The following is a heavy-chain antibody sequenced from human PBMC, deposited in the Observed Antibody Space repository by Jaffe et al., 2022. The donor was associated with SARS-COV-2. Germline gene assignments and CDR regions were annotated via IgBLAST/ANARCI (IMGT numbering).Heavy chain of an antibody. D-gene: IGHD4-17*01. CDR2: VYHTGTT. J-gene: IGHJ5*02. Sequence: QVQLQESGPGLVKPSETLSLICRVSGGSITGYYWNWIRQAPGKGLEWIGYVYHTGTTDSNPSLKSRVTISLDTSKNQFSLNLKSVTTADTAVYYCARDASRYGGFGWFDPWGQGTLVTVSS. CDR1: GGSITGYY. CDR3: ARDASRYGGFGWFDP. V-gene: IGHV4-59*01.